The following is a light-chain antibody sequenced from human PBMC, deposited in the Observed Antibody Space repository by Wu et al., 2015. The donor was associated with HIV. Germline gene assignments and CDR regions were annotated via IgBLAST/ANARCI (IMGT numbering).Light chain of an antibody. Sequence: DIQMTQSPSSLSASVGDRVTITCRASQDINRFLNWYQHKVGKAPKLLIYAASTLQNGVPSRFSGSGSGRDFSLTITGVQREDFATYSCQQSYSSSVTFGQGTKLEV. CDR3: QQSYSSSVT. CDR1: QDINRF. V-gene: IGKV1-39*01. J-gene: IGKJ2*01. CDR2: AAS.